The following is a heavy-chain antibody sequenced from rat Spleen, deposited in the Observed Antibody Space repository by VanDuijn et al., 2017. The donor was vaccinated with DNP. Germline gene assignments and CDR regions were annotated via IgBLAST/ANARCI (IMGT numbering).Heavy chain of an antibody. CDR2: ISFSGGT. CDR1: GYSITSNY. V-gene: IGHV3-1*01. Sequence: EVQLQESGPGLVKPSQSLSLTCSVTGYSITSNYWGWVRKFPGNKLEYIGHISFSGGTNYNPSLKSQISITRDTSKNQFFLHLNSVTTDDTATYYCARWVRYFDYWGQGVMVTVSS. CDR3: ARWVRYFDY. J-gene: IGHJ2*01.